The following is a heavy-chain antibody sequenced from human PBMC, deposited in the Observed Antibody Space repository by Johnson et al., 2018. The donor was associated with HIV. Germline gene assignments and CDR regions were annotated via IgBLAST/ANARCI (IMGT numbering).Heavy chain of an antibody. CDR3: ATDGYSSSWDRDDVDI. J-gene: IGHJ3*02. V-gene: IGHV3-9*01. Sequence: VQLVESGGGVVQPGRSLRLSCAASGFTFDDYAMHWVLQAPGQGLEWVSGISWKSGSIGYADSVKGRFTISRDNAKNSLYLQMYSLRAEDTALYYCATDGYSSSWDRDDVDIWGQGRMVTVSS. D-gene: IGHD6-13*01. CDR2: ISWKSGSI. CDR1: GFTFDDYA.